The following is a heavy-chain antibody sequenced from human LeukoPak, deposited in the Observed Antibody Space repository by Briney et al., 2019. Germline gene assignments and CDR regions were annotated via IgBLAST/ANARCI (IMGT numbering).Heavy chain of an antibody. CDR2: ISVSTTMI. D-gene: IGHD3-22*01. Sequence: GGSLRLSCAASGFTFSSYSMNWVRQAPGKGLEWVSYISVSTTMIYYADSVKGRFTISRDNAKNSLYLQMNSLRAEDTAVYYCARSPNPPYYYDSSGYWGYFDYWGQGTLVTVSS. CDR3: ARSPNPPYYYDSSGYWGYFDY. V-gene: IGHV3-48*04. J-gene: IGHJ4*02. CDR1: GFTFSSYS.